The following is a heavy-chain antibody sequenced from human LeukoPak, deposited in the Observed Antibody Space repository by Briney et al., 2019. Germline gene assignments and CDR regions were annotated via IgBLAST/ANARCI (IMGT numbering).Heavy chain of an antibody. D-gene: IGHD3-3*01. Sequence: ASVKVSCKASGYTFTSYYMHWVRQAPGQGLEWMGIINPSGGSTSYAQKFQGRVTMTRDMSTSTVYMELSSLRSEDTAVYYCARDRQKITIFGVVMAGSRFDPWGQGTLVTVSS. J-gene: IGHJ5*02. CDR2: INPSGGST. V-gene: IGHV1-46*01. CDR1: GYTFTSYY. CDR3: ARDRQKITIFGVVMAGSRFDP.